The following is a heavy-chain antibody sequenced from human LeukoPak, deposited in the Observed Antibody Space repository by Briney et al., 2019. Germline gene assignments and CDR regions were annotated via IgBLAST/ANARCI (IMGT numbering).Heavy chain of an antibody. V-gene: IGHV3-30*18. D-gene: IGHD1-26*01. J-gene: IGHJ4*02. CDR3: AKPEFSDSGSYYFDY. CDR2: ISYDGSNK. CDR1: GFTFSSYD. Sequence: PGGSLRLSCAASGFTFSSYDMHWVRQAPGKGLEWVAVISYDGSNKYYEDSVKGRFTISRDNSKNTLYLQMNSLRAEDTAMYYCAKPEFSDSGSYYFDYWGQGTLVTVSS.